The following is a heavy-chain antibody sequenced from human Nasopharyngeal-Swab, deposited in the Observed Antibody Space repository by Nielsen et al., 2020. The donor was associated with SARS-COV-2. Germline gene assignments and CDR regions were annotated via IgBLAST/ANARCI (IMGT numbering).Heavy chain of an antibody. V-gene: IGHV1-18*01. D-gene: IGHD4-23*01. Sequence: ASVKVSCKASGYTFTSYGISWVRQAPGQGLEWMGWISAYNGNTNYAQKLQGRVTMTTDTSTSTAYMELRSLRFDDTAVYYCASPATVVTLDAFDIWGQGTMVTVSS. CDR2: ISAYNGNT. J-gene: IGHJ3*02. CDR3: ASPATVVTLDAFDI. CDR1: GYTFTSYG.